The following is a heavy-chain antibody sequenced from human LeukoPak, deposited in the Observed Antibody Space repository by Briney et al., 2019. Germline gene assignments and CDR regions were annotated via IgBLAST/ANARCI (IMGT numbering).Heavy chain of an antibody. D-gene: IGHD6-13*01. CDR3: ARDWGSSSWYYYYYMDV. V-gene: IGHV3-21*01. Sequence: PGGSLRLSCVASEFTFSSYSMNWVRQAPGKGLEWVSSISSRNSYIYYTDSVKGRFTISRDNAKNSLYLQMNSLRAEDTAVYYCARDWGSSSWYYYYYMDVWGKGTTVTVSS. J-gene: IGHJ6*03. CDR2: ISSRNSYI. CDR1: EFTFSSYS.